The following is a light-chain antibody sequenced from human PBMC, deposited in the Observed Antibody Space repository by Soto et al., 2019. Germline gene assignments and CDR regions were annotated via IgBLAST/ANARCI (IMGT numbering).Light chain of an antibody. J-gene: IGKJ5*01. V-gene: IGKV1-9*01. CDR1: QGISSH. CDR2: AAS. Sequence: IQSTQSPSSLSASVGDRVTITCRASQGISSHLVWYQQKPGKAPKLLIYAASTLQSGVPSRFSGGGSGTDFTLTISSLQPEDFATYYCQQVNSYPITFGQGTRLEIK. CDR3: QQVNSYPIT.